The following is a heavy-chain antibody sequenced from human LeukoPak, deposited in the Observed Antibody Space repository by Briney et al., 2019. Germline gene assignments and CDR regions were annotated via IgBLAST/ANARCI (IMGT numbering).Heavy chain of an antibody. D-gene: IGHD4-17*01. V-gene: IGHV3-48*03. CDR2: ISSSGSTI. Sequence: GGSLRLSCAASGFTFNNCEMNWVRQAPGKGLEWVSYISSSGSTIYYADSVKGRFTISRDNAKNSLSLQMNSLRAEDTAVYYCARHSFGDYEFWFDYWGQGTLVTVSS. CDR3: ARHSFGDYEFWFDY. J-gene: IGHJ4*02. CDR1: GFTFNNCE.